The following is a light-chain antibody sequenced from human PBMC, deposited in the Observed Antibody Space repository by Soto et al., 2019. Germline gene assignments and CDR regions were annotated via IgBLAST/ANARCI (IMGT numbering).Light chain of an antibody. V-gene: IGKV1-9*01. Sequence: DIQLTQSPSFLSASVGDRVTITCRASQGISSYLVWYQQKPGKAPKLLIYAASTLQSGVPPRFSGSGSGTDFTLTISSLQPEDFATYYCQQLNSYPSFGQGTKLEIK. CDR1: QGISSY. CDR2: AAS. CDR3: QQLNSYPS. J-gene: IGKJ2*01.